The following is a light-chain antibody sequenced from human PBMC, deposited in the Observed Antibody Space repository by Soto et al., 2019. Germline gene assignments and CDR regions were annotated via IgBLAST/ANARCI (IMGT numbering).Light chain of an antibody. CDR1: SSDVGSYNL. V-gene: IGLV2-23*02. CDR2: EVS. J-gene: IGLJ2*01. CDR3: CSYAGSSTVV. Sequence: QSALTQPASVSGSPGQSINISCTGTSSDVGSYNLVSWYQQHPGKAPKLMIYEVSKRTSGVSNRFSGSKSGNTASLPISGLQAEDEADYYCCSYAGSSTVVFGGGTKLNVL.